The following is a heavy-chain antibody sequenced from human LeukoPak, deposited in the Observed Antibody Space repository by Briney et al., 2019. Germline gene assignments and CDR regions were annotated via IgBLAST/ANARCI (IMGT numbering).Heavy chain of an antibody. Sequence: PGGSLRLSCSAYGFTFSCYRMKWVPQAPGKVLVWVQRIGSDGGSTTYADCVRDRFTSYRHNAKNTLYLQMTRLRAEDTAVYCCSRGGSGNFYYWGQGTLVTVSS. V-gene: IGHV3-74*03. CDR2: IGSDGGST. CDR3: SRGGSGNFYY. J-gene: IGHJ4*02. D-gene: IGHD4-23*01. CDR1: GFTFSCYR.